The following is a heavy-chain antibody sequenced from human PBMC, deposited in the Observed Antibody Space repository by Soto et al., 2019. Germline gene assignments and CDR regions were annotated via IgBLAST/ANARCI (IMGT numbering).Heavy chain of an antibody. J-gene: IGHJ5*02. CDR3: XXXXXXLXXXXXXXXDP. CDR2: ISDSGHYI. CDR1: GFTFSTYG. Sequence: EVQLVESGGGLVKPGGSLRLSCAASGFTFSTYGMNWVRQAPGXXXXXXXSISDSGHYIYYADSVKGRFTISRDNAKNSLFLQMNSLXGEXXXXXXXXXXXXXLXXXXXXXXDPWGHGTLVTVSS. V-gene: IGHV3-21*01.